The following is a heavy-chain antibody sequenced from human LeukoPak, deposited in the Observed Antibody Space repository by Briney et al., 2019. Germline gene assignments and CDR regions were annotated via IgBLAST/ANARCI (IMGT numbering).Heavy chain of an antibody. CDR3: ARGTPSSGFTDY. CDR2: IFYSGST. J-gene: IGHJ4*02. CDR1: GASISSGAYY. D-gene: IGHD3-22*01. Sequence: PSETLPLTCSVSGASISSGAYYWTWIRQLPGEGLEWIGYIFYSGSTYYNPSLKSRLTISIDTSKNQFSLKLSSVTAADTAVYYCARGTPSSGFTDYWGQGTLVAVSS. V-gene: IGHV4-31*03.